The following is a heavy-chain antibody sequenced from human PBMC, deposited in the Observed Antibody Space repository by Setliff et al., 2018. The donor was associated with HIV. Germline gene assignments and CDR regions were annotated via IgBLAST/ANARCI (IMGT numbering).Heavy chain of an antibody. CDR3: ARGWEGGMDY. V-gene: IGHV1-46*01. CDR1: GYTFTTYY. CDR2: LNPSGDST. D-gene: IGHD1-26*01. J-gene: IGHJ4*02. Sequence: ASVKVSCKASGYTFTTYYVHWVRQAPGQGLEWMGILNPSGDSTAYAQQFQGRVTMTGDTSTNTLYMELSSLRSEDTAVYYCARGWEGGMDYWGQGTLVTVSS.